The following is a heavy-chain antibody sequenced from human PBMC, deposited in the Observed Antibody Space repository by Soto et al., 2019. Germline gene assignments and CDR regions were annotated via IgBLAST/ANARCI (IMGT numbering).Heavy chain of an antibody. CDR1: GFTFSSYG. CDR3: ARESWFGELSYYFDY. V-gene: IGHV3-33*01. J-gene: IGHJ4*02. D-gene: IGHD3-10*01. CDR2: IWYDGSNK. Sequence: QVQPVESGGGVVQPGRSLRLSCAASGFTFSSYGMHWVRQAPGKGLEWVAVIWYDGSNKYYADSVKGRFTISRDNSKNALYLQMNSLRAEDTAVYYCARESWFGELSYYFDYWGQGTMVTVSS.